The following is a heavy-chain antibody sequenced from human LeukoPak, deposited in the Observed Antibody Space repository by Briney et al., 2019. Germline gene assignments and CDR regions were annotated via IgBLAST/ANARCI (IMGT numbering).Heavy chain of an antibody. CDR3: ARDRSPGWFGP. Sequence: GGSLRLSCAASGLTITNYWMHWVRQAPGKGLVWVSRINSDGTSASYVDSVEGRFTISRDNAKNTLYLQMNSLRAEDTAVYYCARDRSPGWFGPWGQGTLVTVSS. CDR1: GLTITNYW. J-gene: IGHJ5*02. CDR2: INSDGTSA. V-gene: IGHV3-74*01.